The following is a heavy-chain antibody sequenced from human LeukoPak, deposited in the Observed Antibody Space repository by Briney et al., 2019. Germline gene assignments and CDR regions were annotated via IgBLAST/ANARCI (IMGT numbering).Heavy chain of an antibody. CDR3: ARIEGVPAAILHFDY. V-gene: IGHV4-39*01. J-gene: IGHJ4*02. CDR1: GGSISSSGYY. Sequence: SETLSLTCTVSGGSISSSGYYWGWIRQPPGKGLEWIGSIYYSGSTYYNPSLKSRVTISVDTSKNQFSLKLSSVTAADTAVYYCARIEGVPAAILHFDYWGQGTLVTVSS. CDR2: IYYSGST. D-gene: IGHD2-2*01.